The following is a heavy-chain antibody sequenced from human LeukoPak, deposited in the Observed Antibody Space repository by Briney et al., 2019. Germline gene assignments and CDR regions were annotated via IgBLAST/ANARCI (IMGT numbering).Heavy chain of an antibody. CDR2: IIPNSGGT. J-gene: IGHJ6*03. CDR3: ARPSGSYLWDGYYYYMDV. D-gene: IGHD1-26*01. V-gene: IGHV1-2*02. Sequence: GASVRVSCKASGGTFSSYAISWVRQAPGQGLEWMGGIIPNSGGTNYAQKFQGRVTMTRDTSISTAYMELSRLRSDDTAVYYCARPSGSYLWDGYYYYMDVWGKGTTVTVSS. CDR1: GGTFSSYA.